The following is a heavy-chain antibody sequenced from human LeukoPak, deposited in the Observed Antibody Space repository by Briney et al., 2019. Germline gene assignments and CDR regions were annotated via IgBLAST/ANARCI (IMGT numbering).Heavy chain of an antibody. J-gene: IGHJ4*02. Sequence: ASVKVSCKASGYTFTSYYMHWVRQAPGQGLEWMGWINPNSGGTNYAQKFQGRVTMTRDTSISTAYMELSRLRSDDTAVYYCARGGSYGYRGLYNWGQGTLVTVSS. V-gene: IGHV1-2*02. CDR1: GYTFTSYY. CDR3: ARGGSYGYRGLYN. D-gene: IGHD5-18*01. CDR2: INPNSGGT.